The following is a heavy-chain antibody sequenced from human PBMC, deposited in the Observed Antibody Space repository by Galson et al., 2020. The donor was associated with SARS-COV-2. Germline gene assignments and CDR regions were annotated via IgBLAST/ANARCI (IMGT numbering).Heavy chain of an antibody. CDR2: ISSGGSYI. J-gene: IGHJ3*01. D-gene: IGHD1-26*01. CDR3: TKGWVGATRGDAFDS. CDR1: GLSFSTSS. Sequence: GGSLRLSCVGTGLSFSTSSMNWVRHVSGKGLEWVASISSGGSYIHYADSVKGRFTIPKDNAQNSLFLQMNSLRDDDTAMYYCTKGWVGATRGDAFDSWGQGTLVTVSS. V-gene: IGHV3-21*04.